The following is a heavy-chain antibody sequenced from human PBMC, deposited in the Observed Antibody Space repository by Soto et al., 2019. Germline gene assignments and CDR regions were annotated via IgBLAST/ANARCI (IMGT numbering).Heavy chain of an antibody. J-gene: IGHJ6*03. CDR2: IWYDGSNK. V-gene: IGHV3-33*01. CDR3: ARAGAGSIDYYYMDV. Sequence: GGSLRLSCAASGFTFSSYGMHWVRQAPGKGLEWVAVIWYDGSNKYYADSVKGRFTISRDNSKNTLYLQMNSLRAEDTAVYYCARAGAGSIDYYYMDVWGKGTTVTVSS. CDR1: GFTFSSYG. D-gene: IGHD7-27*01.